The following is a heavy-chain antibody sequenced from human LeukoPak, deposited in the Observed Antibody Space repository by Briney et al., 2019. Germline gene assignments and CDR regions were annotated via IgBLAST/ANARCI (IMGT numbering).Heavy chain of an antibody. V-gene: IGHV3-23*01. D-gene: IGHD3-16*02. J-gene: IGHJ4*02. CDR1: GFTFSSNA. CDR2: ISGSGGAS. Sequence: GGSLRLSCAASGFTFSSNAMSWVRQAPGKGLEWVSSISGSGGASYYADSVKGRFTISRDNSESTMYLQINSLRAEDTAVYYCARDYPSFDYWGQGTLVTVSS. CDR3: ARDYPSFDY.